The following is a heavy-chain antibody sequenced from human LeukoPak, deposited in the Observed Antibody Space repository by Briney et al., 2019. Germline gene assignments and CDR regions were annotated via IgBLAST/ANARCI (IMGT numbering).Heavy chain of an antibody. CDR2: ISSSSSTI. CDR1: GFTFSSYS. V-gene: IGHV3-48*01. CDR3: ARVTEDCSSTSCYTLFDY. J-gene: IGHJ4*02. Sequence: PGGSLRLSCAASGFTFSSYSMNWVRQAPGKGLEWLSYISSSSSTIYYADSAKGRFTISRDNAKNSLYLQMNSLRAEDTAVYYCARVTEDCSSTSCYTLFDYWGQGTLVTVSS. D-gene: IGHD2-2*02.